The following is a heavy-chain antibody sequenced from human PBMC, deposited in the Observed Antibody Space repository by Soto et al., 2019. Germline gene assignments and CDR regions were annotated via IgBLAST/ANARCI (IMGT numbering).Heavy chain of an antibody. D-gene: IGHD4-17*01. Sequence: QVQLVQSGAEVKKPGASVKVSCKASGYTFTSYGISWVRPAPGQGLEWMGWISAYNGNTNYAQKLQGRVTMTTDKSKSTADIKLRSLKSDDNAVNYSARERGYGEYDSGYWGQGSMVIVSS. CDR1: GYTFTSYG. CDR3: ARERGYGEYDSGY. J-gene: IGHJ4*02. V-gene: IGHV1-18*01. CDR2: ISAYNGNT.